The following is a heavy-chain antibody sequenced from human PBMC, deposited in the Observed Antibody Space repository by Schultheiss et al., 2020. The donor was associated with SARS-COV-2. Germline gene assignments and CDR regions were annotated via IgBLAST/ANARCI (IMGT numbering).Heavy chain of an antibody. CDR2: INSDGSST. D-gene: IGHD4-11*01. V-gene: IGHV3-74*01. Sequence: GGSLRLSCAASGFTFSSYWMSWVRQAPGKGLEWVSRINSDGSSTSYADSVKGRFTISRDNAKNTLYLQMNSLRAEDTAVYYCAANDYRRQYYFDYWGQGTLVTVSS. CDR3: AANDYRRQYYFDY. J-gene: IGHJ4*02. CDR1: GFTFSSYW.